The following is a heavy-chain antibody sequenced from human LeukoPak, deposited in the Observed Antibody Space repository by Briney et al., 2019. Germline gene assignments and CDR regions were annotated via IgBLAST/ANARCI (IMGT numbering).Heavy chain of an antibody. V-gene: IGHV5-51*01. CDR2: IYPGDSDT. CDR1: GYVFTSYW. D-gene: IGHD2/OR15-2a*01. Sequence: GESLKICCKGSGYVFTSYWIGRVRQMPGKGLEWMGIIYPGDSDTRYSPSFQGQVTISADKSITTAYLQWSSLKASDTAIYYCARLEPGLEYSDPWGQGTLVTVSS. J-gene: IGHJ5*02. CDR3: ARLEPGLEYSDP.